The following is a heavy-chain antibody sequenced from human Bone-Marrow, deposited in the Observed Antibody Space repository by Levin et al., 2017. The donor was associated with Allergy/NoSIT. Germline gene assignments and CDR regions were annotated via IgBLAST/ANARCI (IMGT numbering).Heavy chain of an antibody. CDR3: AKGGYSSGWYPSWFDP. CDR2: ISGSGGST. CDR1: GFTFSSYA. V-gene: IGHV3-23*01. D-gene: IGHD6-19*01. J-gene: IGHJ5*02. Sequence: GESLKISCAASGFTFSSYAMSWVRQAPGKGLEWVSAISGSGGSTYYADSVKGRFTISRDNSKNTLYLQMNSLRAEDTAVYYCAKGGYSSGWYPSWFDPWGQGTLVTVSS.